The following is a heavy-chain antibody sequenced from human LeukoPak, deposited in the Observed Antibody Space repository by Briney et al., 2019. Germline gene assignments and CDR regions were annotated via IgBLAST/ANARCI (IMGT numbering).Heavy chain of an antibody. CDR1: GFTFSSYW. D-gene: IGHD2-2*01. CDR2: IKQDGSEK. CDR3: ARDFDCSSTSCYGIPDY. J-gene: IGHJ4*02. Sequence: PGGSLRLSCAASGFTFSSYWMSWVRQAPGKGLEWVANIKQDGSEKYYVDSVKGRFTISRDNAKNSLYLQMNSLRAEDTAVYYCARDFDCSSTSCYGIPDYWGQGTLVTVSS. V-gene: IGHV3-7*01.